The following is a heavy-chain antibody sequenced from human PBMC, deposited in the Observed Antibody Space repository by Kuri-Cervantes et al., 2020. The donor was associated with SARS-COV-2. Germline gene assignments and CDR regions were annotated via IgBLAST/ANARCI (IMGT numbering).Heavy chain of an antibody. CDR2: FDPEDGET. V-gene: IGHV1-24*01. J-gene: IGHJ3*02. CDR1: GYTFTGYY. CDR3: ARENLDLWFGELLFGHGNAFDI. D-gene: IGHD3-10*01. Sequence: ASVKVSCKASGYTFTGYYMHWVRQAPGQGLEWMGGFDPEDGETIYAQKFQGRVTMTEDTSTDTAYMELRSLRSDDTAVYYCARENLDLWFGELLFGHGNAFDIWGQGTMVTVSS.